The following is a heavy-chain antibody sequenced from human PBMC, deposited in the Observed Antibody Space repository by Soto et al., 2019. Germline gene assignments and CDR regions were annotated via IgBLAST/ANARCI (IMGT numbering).Heavy chain of an antibody. CDR1: GYSFTSYW. D-gene: IGHD1-1*01. J-gene: IGHJ3*02. CDR2: IDPSDSYT. CDR3: ARLGTAGTTRDACDI. V-gene: IGHV5-10-1*01. Sequence: PGESLKISCKGAGYSFTSYWISWVRQMPGKGLEWMGMIDPSDSYTNYSPSLQGHVTISADKSISTAYLQWSSLKASDTAMYYCARLGTAGTTRDACDIWSQGTMVTVSS.